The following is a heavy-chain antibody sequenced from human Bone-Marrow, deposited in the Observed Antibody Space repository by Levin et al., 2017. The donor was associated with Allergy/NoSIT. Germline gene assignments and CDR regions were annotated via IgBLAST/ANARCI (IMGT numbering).Heavy chain of an antibody. CDR1: GFTFSNAW. Sequence: PGGSLRLSCAASGFTFSNAWINWVRQAPGKGLEWVGRIKSKTDGGTTDYAAPVKGRFTISRDDSKNTLYLQMNSLKTEDTAVYYCTTKGYYYDSSGYYYLYFDLWGRGTLVTVSS. CDR3: TTKGYYYDSSGYYYLYFDL. D-gene: IGHD3-22*01. V-gene: IGHV3-15*07. J-gene: IGHJ2*01. CDR2: IKSKTDGGTT.